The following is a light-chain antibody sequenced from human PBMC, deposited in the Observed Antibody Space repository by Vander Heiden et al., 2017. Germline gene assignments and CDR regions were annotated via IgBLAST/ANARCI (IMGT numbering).Light chain of an antibody. Sequence: DILMTQSPSTLPASAGDRVTITCRASQSVYIWLAWYLQKPGKAPKVLINLASSLECGVPSRFRGSGSGTDFTLTISSLQPDDVATYYCQQYKSYPCTFGQGTKLEIK. V-gene: IGKV1-5*03. CDR3: QQYKSYPCT. J-gene: IGKJ2*02. CDR2: LAS. CDR1: QSVYIW.